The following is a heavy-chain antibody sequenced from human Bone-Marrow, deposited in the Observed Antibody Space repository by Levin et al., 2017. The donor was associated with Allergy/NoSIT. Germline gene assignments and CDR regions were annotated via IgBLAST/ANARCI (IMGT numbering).Heavy chain of an antibody. D-gene: IGHD4-23*01. J-gene: IGHJ2*01. Sequence: SETLSLTCTVSGGSITTYYWNWLRQTPGKGLEWIGYVYYSGTAHYNTFFKSRVTTSVDTSKSQVSLRLTSVTAADTALYFCARGEPGVNWYFDLWGRGTLVTVSS. CDR3: ARGEPGVNWYFDL. CDR1: GGSITTYY. CDR2: VYYSGTA. V-gene: IGHV4-59*01.